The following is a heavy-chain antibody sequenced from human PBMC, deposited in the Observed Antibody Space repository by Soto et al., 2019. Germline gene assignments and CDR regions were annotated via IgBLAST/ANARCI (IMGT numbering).Heavy chain of an antibody. CDR1: GGSISNYY. J-gene: IGHJ4*02. CDR2: IFYSGST. D-gene: IGHD3-16*01. V-gene: IGHV4-59*01. CDR3: ASRKSGLPFDY. Sequence: SETLSPTSTVSGGSISNYYWSWIRQPPGRGLEWIGHIFYSGSTNYNPSLQSRVTMSVDTSKNQFSLKLSSVTAADTAVYYCASRKSGLPFDYWGQGTLVTVSS.